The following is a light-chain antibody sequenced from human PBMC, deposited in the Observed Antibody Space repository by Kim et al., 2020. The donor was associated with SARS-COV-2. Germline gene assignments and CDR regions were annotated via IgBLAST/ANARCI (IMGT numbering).Light chain of an antibody. V-gene: IGLV1-40*01. CDR1: SSNIGAPYD. CDR2: ASN. CDR3: QSYDNNLGGYV. Sequence: QSVLTQPPSVSGATGQRVTISCTGSSSNIGAPYDVQWYQQLPQTAPKLLIYASNNRPSGVPDRFSGSKSGTSASLAITGLQAEDEADYYCQSYDNNLGGYVFGSGTKVTVL. J-gene: IGLJ1*01.